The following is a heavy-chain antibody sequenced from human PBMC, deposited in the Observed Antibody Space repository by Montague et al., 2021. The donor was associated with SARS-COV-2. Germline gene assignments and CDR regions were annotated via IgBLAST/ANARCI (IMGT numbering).Heavy chain of an antibody. V-gene: IGHV4-34*01. CDR3: ARGQSGSYSGGWVPVALFDFYHYMDI. D-gene: IGHD6-25*01. CDR2: INHRGNT. Sequence: SETLSLTCAVYGGSFSDYYWSWVRRPPGKGLEWIGDINHRGNTNVXPNLKSRVTISVDTSKNQFSLKLTSVTAADSAVYYCARGQSGSYSGGWVPVALFDFYHYMDIWGRGTTVAVSS. J-gene: IGHJ6*03. CDR1: GGSFSDYY.